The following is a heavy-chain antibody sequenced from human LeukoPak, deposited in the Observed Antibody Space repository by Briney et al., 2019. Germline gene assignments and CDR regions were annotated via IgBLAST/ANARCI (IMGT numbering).Heavy chain of an antibody. CDR3: ARGILVTVYAAFDS. CDR1: GGSFSGCY. D-gene: IGHD2-2*01. Sequence: SETLSLTCGVYGGSFSGCYWTWIRQSPGMGLEWIGEIIHTGRTNYNPSLTSRVSISVDTSKNQFSLELTSVTAADTAVYYCARGILVTVYAAFDSRGQGTQVTVSS. CDR2: IIHTGRT. J-gene: IGHJ4*02. V-gene: IGHV4-34*01.